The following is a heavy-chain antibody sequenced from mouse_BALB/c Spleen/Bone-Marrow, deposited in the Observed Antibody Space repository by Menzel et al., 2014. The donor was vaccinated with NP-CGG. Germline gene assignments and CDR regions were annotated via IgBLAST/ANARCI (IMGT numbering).Heavy chain of an antibody. D-gene: IGHD2-4*01. CDR3: AREIINDYHWYFDV. V-gene: IGHV7-3*02. CDR2: IRNKANGYTT. Sequence: EVQVVESGGGLVQPGGSLRLSCATSGFTFTDYYMSWVRQPPGKALEWLVFIRNKANGYTTEYSASVKGRFTIPRDNSQSILYLQMNTLRAEDSATYYCAREIINDYHWYFDVWGAGTTVTVSS. CDR1: GFTFTDYY. J-gene: IGHJ1*01.